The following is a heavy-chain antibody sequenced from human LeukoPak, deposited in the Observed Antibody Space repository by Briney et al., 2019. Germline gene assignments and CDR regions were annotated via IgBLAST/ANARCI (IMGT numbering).Heavy chain of an antibody. CDR3: AKSTNYYDSSGYYYGEIFDY. CDR2: ISGSGGST. J-gene: IGHJ4*02. Sequence: PGGSLRLSCAASGFTFSSDGMSWVRQAPGKGLEWVSAISGSGGSTYYADSVKGRFTIYRDNSKNTLYLQMTSLRPEDTAVYYCAKSTNYYDSSGYYYGEIFDYWGQGTLVTVSS. CDR1: GFTFSSDG. D-gene: IGHD3-22*01. V-gene: IGHV3-23*01.